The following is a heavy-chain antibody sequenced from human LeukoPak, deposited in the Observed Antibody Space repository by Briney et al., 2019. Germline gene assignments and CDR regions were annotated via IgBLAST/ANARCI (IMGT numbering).Heavy chain of an antibody. CDR3: ARDKKEEVPAAAGWFDP. V-gene: IGHV4-38-2*02. CDR1: GYSISSGYY. D-gene: IGHD2-2*01. Sequence: PSETLSLTCAVSGYSISSGYYWGWIRQPPGKGLEWIGSIYHSGSTYYNPSFKSRVTISVDTSKNQFSLKLSSVTAADTAVYYCARDKKEEVPAAAGWFDPWGQGTLVTVSS. J-gene: IGHJ5*02. CDR2: IYHSGST.